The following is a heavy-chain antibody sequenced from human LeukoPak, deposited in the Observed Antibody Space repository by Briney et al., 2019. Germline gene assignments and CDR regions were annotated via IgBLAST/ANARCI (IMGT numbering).Heavy chain of an antibody. D-gene: IGHD3-3*01. CDR3: ARHYKGRLLERYMGSIDY. CDR1: GGSINNYY. V-gene: IGHV4-59*08. J-gene: IGHJ4*02. Sequence: SETLSLTCTVSGGSINNYYWSWIRQPPGKGLEYIGYIYYSGSANYNPSLKSRVTISVDPSKNQFSLKLSSVTAADTAVYYCARHYKGRLLERYMGSIDYWGQGTLVTVSS. CDR2: IYYSGSA.